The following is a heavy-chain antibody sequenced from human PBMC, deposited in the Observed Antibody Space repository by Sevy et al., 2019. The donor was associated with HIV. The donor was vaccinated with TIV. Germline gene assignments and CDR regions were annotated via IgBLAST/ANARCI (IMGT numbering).Heavy chain of an antibody. CDR3: ARAEGGGYNYGYYDS. V-gene: IGHV4-61*02. Sequence: SETLSLTCAVSGGSIGSGRYYWTWIRQPAGKGLEWIGRIYPSGGSNFNPSMMSRVSMSIDTSKKQFSLRLTSVTAADTAVYYCARAEGGGYNYGYYDSWGPGTLVIVSS. CDR2: IYPSGGS. D-gene: IGHD5-12*01. CDR1: GGSIGSGRYY. J-gene: IGHJ5*01.